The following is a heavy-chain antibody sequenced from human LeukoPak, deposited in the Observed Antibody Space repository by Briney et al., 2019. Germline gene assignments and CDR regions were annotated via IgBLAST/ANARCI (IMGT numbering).Heavy chain of an antibody. V-gene: IGHV1-46*01. CDR3: ARDPLGTETIWYYYYGMDV. D-gene: IGHD4-11*01. Sequence: ASVTVSSTASGYTFTSYYMHWVRQAPGQGLEWMGRINPSGGSTSYAQKFQGRVTMTRDTSTSTLYMELSSLRSEDTAVYYCARDPLGTETIWYYYYGMDVWGQGTTVTVSS. J-gene: IGHJ6*02. CDR1: GYTFTSYY. CDR2: INPSGGST.